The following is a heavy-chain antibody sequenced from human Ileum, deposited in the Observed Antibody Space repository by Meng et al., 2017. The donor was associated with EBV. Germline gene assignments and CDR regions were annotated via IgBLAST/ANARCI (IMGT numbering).Heavy chain of an antibody. Sequence: QVQLQEAGPGLVKPSATLSLTCGVSGGSISSSNWWSWVRQPPGKGLEWIGEIYHSGGTNYNPSLKSRVTMSVDKSKNQFSLNLSSVTAADTAVYYCARVGQWLPIDYWGQGTLVTVSS. CDR2: IYHSGGT. CDR1: GGSISSSNW. V-gene: IGHV4-4*02. J-gene: IGHJ4*02. D-gene: IGHD6-19*01. CDR3: ARVGQWLPIDY.